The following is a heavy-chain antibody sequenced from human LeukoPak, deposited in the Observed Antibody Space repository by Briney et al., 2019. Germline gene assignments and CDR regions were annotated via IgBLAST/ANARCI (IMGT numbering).Heavy chain of an antibody. CDR2: IYYSGST. Sequence: SETLSLTCTVSGGTISSSSYYWGWIRQPPGKGLEWIGSIYYSGSTYYNPSLKSRVTISVDTSKNKFSLKLSSVTAADTAVYYCARHYDFWSGYYQYYYYYYGMDVWGQGTTVTVSS. V-gene: IGHV4-39*01. J-gene: IGHJ6*02. D-gene: IGHD3-3*01. CDR3: ARHYDFWSGYYQYYYYYYGMDV. CDR1: GGTISSSSYY.